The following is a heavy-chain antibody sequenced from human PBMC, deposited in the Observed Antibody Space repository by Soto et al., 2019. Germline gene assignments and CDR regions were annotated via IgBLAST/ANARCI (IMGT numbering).Heavy chain of an antibody. V-gene: IGHV4-31*11. CDR3: ARATFLAVAGKNWLDP. CDR2: IYYSLST. J-gene: IGHJ5*02. CDR1: GFSISSFCYY. Sequence: SGTLSLTCAVSGFSISSFCYYWSCIRQHPGKGLDLIVYIYYSLSTYYNPSLKSRVTISVDTSKNQFSLKLSSVTAADTAVYYCARATFLAVAGKNWLDPWGQRTMVPVSS. D-gene: IGHD6-19*01.